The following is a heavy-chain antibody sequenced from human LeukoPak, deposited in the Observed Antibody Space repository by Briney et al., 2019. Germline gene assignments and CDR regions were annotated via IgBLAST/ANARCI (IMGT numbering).Heavy chain of an antibody. CDR1: GFTFSSHA. Sequence: PGGSLRLSCAASGFTFSSHAMNWVRQAPGKGLEWVANIKQDGSEKYYVDSVKGRFTISRDNAKNSLYLQMNSLRAEDTAVYYCARDQYYYDSSGYYYGSYFDYWGQGTLVTVSS. J-gene: IGHJ4*02. CDR2: IKQDGSEK. D-gene: IGHD3-22*01. CDR3: ARDQYYYDSSGYYYGSYFDY. V-gene: IGHV3-7*01.